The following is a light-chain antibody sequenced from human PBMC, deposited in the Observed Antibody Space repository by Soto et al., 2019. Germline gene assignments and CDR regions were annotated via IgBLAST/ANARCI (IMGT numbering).Light chain of an antibody. CDR2: DAS. J-gene: IGKJ1*01. Sequence: IQMTQSPSTLSASVGDRVTITCRASQSISSWLAWYQQKPGKAPKLLIYDASSLESGVPARFSGSGSGTEFTLTISSLQSEDFAVYYCLQYNNWVPTFGQGTKVDI. CDR1: QSISSW. CDR3: LQYNNWVPT. V-gene: IGKV1-5*01.